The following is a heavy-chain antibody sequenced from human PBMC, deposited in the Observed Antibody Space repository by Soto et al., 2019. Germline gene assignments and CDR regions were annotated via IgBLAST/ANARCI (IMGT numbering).Heavy chain of an antibody. J-gene: IGHJ4*02. D-gene: IGHD4-17*01. V-gene: IGHV4-31*03. CDR3: ARDSATVTTSTFDY. CDR2: IYYSGSP. Sequence: TSETLSLTCTVSGGSISSGNYYWSWIRQHPGKGLEWIGYIYYSGSPYYNPSLKSRVTISVDTSKNQFSLKLSSVTAADTAVYYCARDSATVTTSTFDYWGQGTLVTVS. CDR1: GGSISSGNYY.